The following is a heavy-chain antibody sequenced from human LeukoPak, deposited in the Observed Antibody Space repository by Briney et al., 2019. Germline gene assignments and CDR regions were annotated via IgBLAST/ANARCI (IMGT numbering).Heavy chain of an antibody. CDR2: IYYSGST. CDR1: GGSISSYY. CDR3: AGGGDSGGYYYPMFDY. D-gene: IGHD3-22*01. V-gene: IGHV4-59*01. Sequence: PSETLSLNCTVPGGSISSYYWSWIRQPPGKGLEWIGYIYYSGSTNYNPSLKSRVTISVDTSKNQFSLKLNSVTAADTAVYYCAGGGDSGGYYYPMFDYWGQGTLVTVSS. J-gene: IGHJ4*02.